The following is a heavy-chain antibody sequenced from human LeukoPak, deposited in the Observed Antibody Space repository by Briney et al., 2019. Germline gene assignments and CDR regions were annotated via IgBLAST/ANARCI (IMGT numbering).Heavy chain of an antibody. CDR1: GFTFSNYV. CDR2: ISGGAGST. Sequence: AGGSLRLSCAASGFTFSNYVMSWVRQAPGKGLEWVSGISGGAGSTHYTDSVKGRFTISRDNSKNTLYLQMNSLGAEDTAVYYYAKSPVGMIVAEYYFDYWGQGTLVTVSS. V-gene: IGHV3-23*01. J-gene: IGHJ4*02. D-gene: IGHD2-21*01. CDR3: AKSPVGMIVAEYYFDY.